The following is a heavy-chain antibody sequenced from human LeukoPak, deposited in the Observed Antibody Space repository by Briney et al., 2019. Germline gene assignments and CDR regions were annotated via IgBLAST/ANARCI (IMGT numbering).Heavy chain of an antibody. CDR3: ARVIVATIGSYFDY. Sequence: SETLSLTCTVSGGSISSGGYYWSWIRQHPGKGLEWIGYIYYSGNTIYNPSLRSRVIISVDTSKNQISLKLSSVTAADTAVYYCARVIVATIGSYFDYWGQGSLVTVSS. D-gene: IGHD5-12*01. V-gene: IGHV4-61*08. CDR1: GGSISSGGYY. CDR2: IYYSGNT. J-gene: IGHJ4*02.